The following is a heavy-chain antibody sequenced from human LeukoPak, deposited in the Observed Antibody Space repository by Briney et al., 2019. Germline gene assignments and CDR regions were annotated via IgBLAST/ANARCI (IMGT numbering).Heavy chain of an antibody. Sequence: SETLSLTCTVSDGSISSSSYYWGWIRQPPGKGLEWIWSIYYSGSTYYNPSLKSRVTISVDTSKSQFSLKVTSVTAADTAVYFCARDGRLYSSGQVVWFDPWGQGTLVTVSS. J-gene: IGHJ5*02. V-gene: IGHV4-39*07. CDR2: IYYSGST. CDR3: ARDGRLYSSGQVVWFDP. D-gene: IGHD6-19*01. CDR1: DGSISSSSYY.